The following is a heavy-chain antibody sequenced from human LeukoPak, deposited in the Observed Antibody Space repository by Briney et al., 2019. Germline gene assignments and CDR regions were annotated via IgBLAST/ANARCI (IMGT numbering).Heavy chain of an antibody. CDR2: ISGSGGST. J-gene: IGHJ4*02. Sequence: PGGSLRLSCAASGFTFSSYAMSWVRQAPGKGLEWVSAISGSGGSTYYADSVKGRFTISRDNSKNTLYLQMNGLRAEDAAVYYCANHYDNPFDYWGQGTLVTVSS. CDR1: GFTFSSYA. CDR3: ANHYDNPFDY. D-gene: IGHD3-9*01. V-gene: IGHV3-23*01.